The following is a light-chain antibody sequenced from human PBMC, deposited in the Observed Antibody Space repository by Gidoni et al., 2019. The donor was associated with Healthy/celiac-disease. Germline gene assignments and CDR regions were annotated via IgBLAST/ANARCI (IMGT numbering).Light chain of an antibody. CDR1: QSISSW. J-gene: IGKJ4*01. CDR3: QQYNSYSG. Sequence: DIQMTQSPSTLSASVGYRVTITCRASQSISSWLAWYQQKPGKAPKLLIYKASSLESGVPSRFSGSGSGTEFTLTISSLQPDDFATYYCQQYNSYSGFGGGTKVEIK. V-gene: IGKV1-5*03. CDR2: KAS.